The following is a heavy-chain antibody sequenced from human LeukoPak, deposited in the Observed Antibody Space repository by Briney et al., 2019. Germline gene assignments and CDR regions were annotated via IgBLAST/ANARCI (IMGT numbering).Heavy chain of an antibody. Sequence: GGSLRLSCAASGFTFSSYELHWVRQAPGKGLEWVSYISSSGSTIYYADSVKGRFTISRDNAKNSLYLQMNSLRAEDTAVYYCARDLDFWSGYYNGRYGMDVWGQGTTVTVSS. CDR3: ARDLDFWSGYYNGRYGMDV. J-gene: IGHJ6*02. V-gene: IGHV3-48*03. D-gene: IGHD3-3*01. CDR2: ISSSGSTI. CDR1: GFTFSSYE.